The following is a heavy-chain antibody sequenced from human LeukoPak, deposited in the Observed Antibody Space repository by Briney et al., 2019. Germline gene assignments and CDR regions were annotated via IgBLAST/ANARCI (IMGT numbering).Heavy chain of an antibody. Sequence: GGSLRLSCVGSGFTFSNCAMNWVRQAPGMGLEWVSTISGGGGSTYYSDSVKGRFVISRDNSKNTLYLQMNSLRAEDTAVYYCARGTGGPGYWGQGTLVTVSS. CDR3: ARGTGGPGY. V-gene: IGHV3-23*01. J-gene: IGHJ4*02. D-gene: IGHD1-14*01. CDR2: ISGGGGST. CDR1: GFTFSNCA.